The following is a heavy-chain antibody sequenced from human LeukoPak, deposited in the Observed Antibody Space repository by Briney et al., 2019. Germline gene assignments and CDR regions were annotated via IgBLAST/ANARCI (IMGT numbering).Heavy chain of an antibody. V-gene: IGHV1-8*01. Sequence: ASVKVSCKASGYTFTSYDINWERQATGQGLEWMGWMNPNSGNTGYAQKFQGRVTMTRNTSISTAYMELSSLTFDDTAVYYCGRGTIAVVAADLRTDQWGQGTLVIVSS. J-gene: IGHJ4*02. D-gene: IGHD2-15*01. CDR3: GRGTIAVVAADLRTDQ. CDR1: GYTFTSYD. CDR2: MNPNSGNT.